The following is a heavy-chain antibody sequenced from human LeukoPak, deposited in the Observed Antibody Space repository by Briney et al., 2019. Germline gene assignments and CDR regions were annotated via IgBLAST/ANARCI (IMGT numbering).Heavy chain of an antibody. J-gene: IGHJ4*02. D-gene: IGHD4-23*01. Sequence: SETLSLTCTVSGGSITSGGLYWTWIRQHPGKGLEWIGYIYFDGSTFYNSALTSRVTISVDRSKTQFSLRLSSVTAADTAVYYCAIGSTVVTPAFFDYWGQGTLVTVSS. V-gene: IGHV4-31*03. CDR3: AIGSTVVTPAFFDY. CDR1: GGSITSGGLY. CDR2: IYFDGST.